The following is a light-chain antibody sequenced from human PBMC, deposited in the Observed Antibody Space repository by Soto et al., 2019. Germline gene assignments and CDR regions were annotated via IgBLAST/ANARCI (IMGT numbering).Light chain of an antibody. CDR3: LQSYNFPRT. CDR1: QGIRSD. Sequence: AIQMTQSPSALSASVGDRVTISCRASQGIRSDLAWYQQKPGKAPKLLIFAASTLQSGVPSRFSGRGSATDFTLTISSLQPEDFATYYCLQSYNFPRTFGQGTKADIK. J-gene: IGKJ1*01. CDR2: AAS. V-gene: IGKV1-6*01.